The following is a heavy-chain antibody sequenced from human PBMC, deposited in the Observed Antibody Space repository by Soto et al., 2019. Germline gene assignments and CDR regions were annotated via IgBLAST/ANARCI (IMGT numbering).Heavy chain of an antibody. J-gene: IGHJ5*02. V-gene: IGHV3-23*01. CDR2: ISGSGGNT. D-gene: IGHD3-22*01. CDR1: GFTFSSYV. CDR3: AKEMGDYYDSSGSWFDP. Sequence: EVQLLESGGGLVQPGGSLRLSCAASGFTFSSYVMSWVRQAPGKGLAWVSAISGSGGNTYYADSVKGRFTISRDNSKNTLFLQMNSLRAEDTALYFCAKEMGDYYDSSGSWFDPWGQGTLVTVSS.